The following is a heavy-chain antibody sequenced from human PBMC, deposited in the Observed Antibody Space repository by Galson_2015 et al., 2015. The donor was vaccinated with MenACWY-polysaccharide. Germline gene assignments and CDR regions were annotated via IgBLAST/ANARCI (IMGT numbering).Heavy chain of an antibody. D-gene: IGHD6-19*01. CDR2: ISWNRDIV. Sequence: SLKLSCEASGLTFDNYAMHWVRQAPGKGLEWVAGISWNRDIVGYADSVKGRFTITGDNAKNSLYLQLNSLKAEETALSYCAKDVRSIAVTGSFFGMDVWGQGTTVTVSS. CDR3: AKDVRSIAVTGSFFGMDV. J-gene: IGHJ6*02. V-gene: IGHV3-9*01. CDR1: GLTFDNYA.